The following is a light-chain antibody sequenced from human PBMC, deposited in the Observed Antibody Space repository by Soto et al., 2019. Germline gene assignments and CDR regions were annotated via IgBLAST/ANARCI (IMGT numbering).Light chain of an antibody. V-gene: IGKV1-27*01. CDR3: QKYNSAPLT. Sequence: DVQMTQSPSSLSAFVGDRVTITCRASQGIAPYLAWFQQKPGQVPKLLIYATSTLASGVPSRFSGSGSGTDFTITVTSLQPEDVGNYYCQKYNSAPLTFGGGTKVEIK. CDR1: QGIAPY. J-gene: IGKJ4*01. CDR2: ATS.